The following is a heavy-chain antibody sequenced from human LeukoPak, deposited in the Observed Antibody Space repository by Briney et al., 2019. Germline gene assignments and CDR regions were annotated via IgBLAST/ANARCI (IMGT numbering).Heavy chain of an antibody. V-gene: IGHV3-23*01. Sequence: GGSLRLSCAASGFTFSSYAMSWVRQAPGKGLEWASAISGSGGSTYYADSVKGRFTISRDNSKNTLYLQMNSLRAEDTAVYYCAKGEEQWLYNLNWFDPWGQGTLVTVSS. CDR3: AKGEEQWLYNLNWFDP. J-gene: IGHJ5*02. CDR1: GFTFSSYA. CDR2: ISGSGGST. D-gene: IGHD6-19*01.